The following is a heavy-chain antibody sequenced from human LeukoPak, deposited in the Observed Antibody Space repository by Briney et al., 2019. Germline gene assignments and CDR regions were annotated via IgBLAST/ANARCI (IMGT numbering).Heavy chain of an antibody. J-gene: IGHJ4*02. CDR1: GFTFSSYA. Sequence: GGSLRLSCAASGFTFSSYALNWVRQAPGKGLEWVSGISAGGGTTYFADSVKGRFTISRDNSKSTLYLQMNSLRAEDTAVYFCAKDRHGGYSFDFWGQGTLVTVSS. CDR3: AKDRHGGYSFDF. D-gene: IGHD4-23*01. CDR2: ISAGGGTT. V-gene: IGHV3-23*01.